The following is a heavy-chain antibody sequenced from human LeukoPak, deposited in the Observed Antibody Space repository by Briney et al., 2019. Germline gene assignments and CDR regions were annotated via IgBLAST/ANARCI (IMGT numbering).Heavy chain of an antibody. V-gene: IGHV4-30-2*01. CDR2: VYRSGSH. D-gene: IGHD2-2*02. Sequence: SETLSLTCTVSGGSISSGGHYWNWIRQPPGKGPEWIGYVYRSGSHNYNPSLRSRVSMSLDRSKNQFSLNLTSVTAADTAVYFCARAIPSTGYTGPFDPWGQGTLITVSP. CDR1: GGSISSGGHY. J-gene: IGHJ5*02. CDR3: ARAIPSTGYTGPFDP.